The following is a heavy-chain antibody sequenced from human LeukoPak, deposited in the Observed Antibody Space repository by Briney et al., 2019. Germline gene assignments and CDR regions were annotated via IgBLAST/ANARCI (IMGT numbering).Heavy chain of an antibody. J-gene: IGHJ6*04. D-gene: IGHD2-15*01. CDR3: ARSSCSGGRCWGMDV. V-gene: IGHV3-48*03. Sequence: GGSLRPSCAASGLTFSSYEMNWVRQAPGKGLEWVSYISSSGSTIYYADSVKGRFTISRDNAKNSLYLQMNSLRADDTAVYYCARSSCSGGRCWGMDVWGKGTTVTVPS. CDR1: GLTFSSYE. CDR2: ISSSGSTI.